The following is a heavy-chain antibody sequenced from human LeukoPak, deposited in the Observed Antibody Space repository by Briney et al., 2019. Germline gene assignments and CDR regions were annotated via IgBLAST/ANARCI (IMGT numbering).Heavy chain of an antibody. J-gene: IGHJ4*02. CDR2: IYYSGST. V-gene: IGHV4-59*01. CDR1: GGSISSYY. D-gene: IGHD3-3*01. CDR3: ARLAYDFWSGLTLYYFDY. Sequence: PSETLSLTCAVSGGSISSYYWSWIRQPPGKGLEWIGYIYYSGSTNYNPSLKSRVTISVDTSKNQFSLKLSSVTAADTAVYYCARLAYDFWSGLTLYYFDYWGQGTLVTVSS.